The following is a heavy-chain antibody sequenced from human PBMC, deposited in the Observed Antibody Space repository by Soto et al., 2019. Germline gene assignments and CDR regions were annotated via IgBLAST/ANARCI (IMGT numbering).Heavy chain of an antibody. D-gene: IGHD2-2*01. CDR3: ARLYYQPPELAWFDP. V-gene: IGHV3-53*04. J-gene: IGHJ5*02. CDR1: GFTVSSNY. CDR2: IYSGGST. Sequence: GGSLRLSCAASGFTVSSNYMSWVRQAPGKGLEWVSVIYSGGSTYYADSVKGRFTISRHNSKNTLYLQMNSLRAEDTAVYYCARLYYQPPELAWFDPWGQGTLVTVSS.